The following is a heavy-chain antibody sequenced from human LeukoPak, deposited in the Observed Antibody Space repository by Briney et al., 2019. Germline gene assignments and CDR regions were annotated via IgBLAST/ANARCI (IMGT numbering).Heavy chain of an antibody. CDR3: ARDARDVQAAISWGPKKYYRYGMDV. J-gene: IGHJ6*02. Sequence: PGPSLRLSCPAFALTFSRYAIHCVRQAPGEGLEWLALVLYDGTNTYYADPVKSRFFISRDNYQHAVSLQMDNLRAEDTAVYYRARDARDVQAAISWGPKKYYRYGMDVWGQGTTVTV. D-gene: IGHD3-16*02. CDR1: ALTFSRYA. V-gene: IGHV3-30-3*01. CDR2: VLYDGTNT.